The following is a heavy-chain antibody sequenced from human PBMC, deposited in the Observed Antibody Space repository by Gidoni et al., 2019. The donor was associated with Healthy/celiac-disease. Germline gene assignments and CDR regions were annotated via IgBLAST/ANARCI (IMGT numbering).Heavy chain of an antibody. CDR1: GGSISSSSSY. V-gene: IGHV4-39*07. J-gene: IGHJ5*02. CDR3: ARGKQQLVRGGVWFDP. CDR2: IYYSGST. Sequence: QLQLQESGPGLVKPSETLSLTCTVSGGSISSSSSYWGWIRQPPGKGLEWIGSIYYSGSTYYNPSLKSRVTISVDTSKNQLSLKRSSVTAADTAVYYCARGKQQLVRGGVWFDPWGQGTLVTVSS. D-gene: IGHD6-13*01.